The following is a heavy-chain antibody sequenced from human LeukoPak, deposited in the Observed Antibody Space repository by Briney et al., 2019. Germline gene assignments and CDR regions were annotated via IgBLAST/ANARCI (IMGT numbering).Heavy chain of an antibody. CDR1: GFTFSNHG. V-gene: IGHV3-33*01. CDR2: IWYDGSNK. J-gene: IGHJ4*02. Sequence: GRSLRLSCAASGFTFSNHGMHWVRQAPGKGLEWVALIWYDGSNKEYAESVKGRFTISRDNSKNTLYLQMNSLRAEDTAVYYCAREGGYSHAFDYWGQGTLVTVSS. D-gene: IGHD3-22*01. CDR3: AREGGYSHAFDY.